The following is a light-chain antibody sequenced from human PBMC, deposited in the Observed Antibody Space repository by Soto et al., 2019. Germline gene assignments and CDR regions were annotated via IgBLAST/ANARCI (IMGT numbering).Light chain of an antibody. J-gene: IGKJ4*01. Sequence: EIVLTQAPGTQSLSPGDRATLSCRASQSVSSNYLAWYQQKPGQAPRLLIYGASSRAAGIPDSFSGSGSGTDFALTISRLEPEDCAVYDCQRYGTSLPLTFGGGTKVEIK. CDR3: QRYGTSLPLT. CDR1: QSVSSNY. CDR2: GAS. V-gene: IGKV3-20*01.